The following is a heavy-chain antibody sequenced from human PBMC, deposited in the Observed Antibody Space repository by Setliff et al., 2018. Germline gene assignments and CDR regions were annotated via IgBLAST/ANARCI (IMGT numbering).Heavy chain of an antibody. CDR2: ISGISHII. CDR1: GGSISSGDYY. J-gene: IGHJ3*02. V-gene: IGHV3-11*04. Sequence: KLRETLSLTCTVSGGSISSGDYYWSWIRQPPGKGLEWVSYISGISHIISYADSMKGRFTISRDNAKNSLYLQMNSLRAEDTAVYYCASAGHSGSWFPFDAFHIWGQGTMVTVSS. CDR3: ASAGHSGSWFPFDAFHI. D-gene: IGHD6-13*01.